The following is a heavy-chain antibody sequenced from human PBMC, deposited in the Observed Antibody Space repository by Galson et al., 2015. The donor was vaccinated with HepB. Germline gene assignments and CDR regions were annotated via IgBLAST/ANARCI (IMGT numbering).Heavy chain of an antibody. Sequence: SLRLSCAASGFTFSSYAMSWVRPTAGKGLEWVSTNIASGGGAYQADSVKGRFTISRDNSKNTLYLQMNSLRADDTAVYYCAKLPHIIMVRGANQDAFDIWGQGTMVTVSS. CDR2: NIASGGGA. D-gene: IGHD3-10*01. CDR3: AKLPHIIMVRGANQDAFDI. J-gene: IGHJ3*02. V-gene: IGHV3-23*01. CDR1: GFTFSSYA.